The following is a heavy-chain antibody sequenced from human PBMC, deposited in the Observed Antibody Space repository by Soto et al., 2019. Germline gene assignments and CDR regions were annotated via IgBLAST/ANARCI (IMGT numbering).Heavy chain of an antibody. V-gene: IGHV3-23*01. D-gene: IGHD6-6*01. CDR3: AKVGFSIAARPWKPAGGFDY. CDR2: ISGSGGST. CDR1: GFTFSSYA. Sequence: GGSLRLSCAASGFTFSSYAMSWVRQAPGKGLEWVSAISGSGGSTYYADSVKGRFTISRDNSKNTLYLQMNSLRAEDTAVYYCAKVGFSIAARPWKPAGGFDYWGQGTLVTVSS. J-gene: IGHJ4*02.